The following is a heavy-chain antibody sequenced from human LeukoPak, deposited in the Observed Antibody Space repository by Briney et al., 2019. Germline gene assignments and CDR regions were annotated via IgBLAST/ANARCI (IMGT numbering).Heavy chain of an antibody. CDR1: GFTFSSYG. CDR3: ARAVLPAPPGGVFAKSFQH. Sequence: GGSLRLSCAASGFTFSSYGMHWVRQAPGKGLEWAAVIWYDGSNKYYADSVKGRFTISRDNSKNTLYLQVNSLRAEDTAVYYCARAVLPAPPGGVFAKSFQHGGRGPLVTVPS. D-gene: IGHD3-16*01. J-gene: IGHJ1*01. CDR2: IWYDGSNK. V-gene: IGHV3-33*01.